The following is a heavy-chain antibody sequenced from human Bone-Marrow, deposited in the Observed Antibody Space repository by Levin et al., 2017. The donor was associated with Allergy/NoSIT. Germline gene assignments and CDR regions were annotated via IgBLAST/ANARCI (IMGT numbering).Heavy chain of an antibody. Sequence: ASGKVSCKVSISTLNELSIHWVRQAPGKGLQWMGGFDPEDGETALAQDFQGRLTLTEDTATDTAYMELSSLRSDDTAVYYCAASILSEFYYYFGQGTLVTVSS. CDR3: AASILSEFYYY. CDR1: ISTLNELS. V-gene: IGHV1-24*01. D-gene: IGHD3-3*02. J-gene: IGHJ4*02. CDR2: FDPEDGET.